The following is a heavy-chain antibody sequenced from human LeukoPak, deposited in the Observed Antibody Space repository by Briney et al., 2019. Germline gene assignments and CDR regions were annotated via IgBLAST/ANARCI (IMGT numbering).Heavy chain of an antibody. Sequence: RASETLSLTCAVSGGSISSSNWWSWVRQPPGKGLEWIGEIYHSGSTNYNPSLKSRVTISVDKSKNQFSLKLSSVTAADTAVYYCARDRYDILTGYYYDYWGQGTLVTVSS. J-gene: IGHJ4*02. D-gene: IGHD3-9*01. CDR1: GGSISSSNW. CDR2: IYHSGST. V-gene: IGHV4-4*02. CDR3: ARDRYDILTGYYYDY.